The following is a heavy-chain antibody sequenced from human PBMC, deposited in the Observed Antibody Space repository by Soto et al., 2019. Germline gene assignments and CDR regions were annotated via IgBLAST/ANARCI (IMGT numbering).Heavy chain of an antibody. J-gene: IGHJ5*02. V-gene: IGHV4-39*02. CDR3: ASQEVGGSYVYTFDP. D-gene: IGHD1-26*01. Sequence: QLQLQESGPGLVKPSETLSLTCTVSGGSISSSSYYWGWIRQPPGKGLEWIGSIYYSGSTYYNPSLKSRVIMSVDTSKNHFSLKLSSVTAADTAVYYCASQEVGGSYVYTFDPWGQGTLVTVSS. CDR2: IYYSGST. CDR1: GGSISSSSYY.